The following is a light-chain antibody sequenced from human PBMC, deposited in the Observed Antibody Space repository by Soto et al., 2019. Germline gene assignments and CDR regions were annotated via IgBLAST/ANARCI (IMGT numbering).Light chain of an antibody. CDR3: ETWDSTTYV. J-gene: IGLJ1*01. CDR1: SGHSSNI. CDR2: LEGSGSY. V-gene: IGLV4-60*02. Sequence: QLVLTQSSSASASLGSSVKLTCTLSSGHSSNIIAWHQQQPGKAPRYLMKLEGSGSYNKGSGVPDRFSGSSSGADRYLTISNLQFEDEADYYCETWDSTTYVFGTGTKLTVL.